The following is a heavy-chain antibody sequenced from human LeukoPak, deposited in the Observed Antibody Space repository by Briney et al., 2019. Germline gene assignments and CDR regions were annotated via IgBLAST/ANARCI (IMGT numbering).Heavy chain of an antibody. V-gene: IGHV3-66*04. Sequence: GGSLRLSCAASGFTVSSNYMSWVRQAPGKGLEWVSVIYSGGSTYYADSVKGRFTISRDNPKNTLYLQMNSLRAEDTAVYYCARQVSSSWLDYWGQGTLVTVSS. CDR1: GFTVSSNY. J-gene: IGHJ4*02. CDR3: ARQVSSSWLDY. CDR2: IYSGGST. D-gene: IGHD6-13*01.